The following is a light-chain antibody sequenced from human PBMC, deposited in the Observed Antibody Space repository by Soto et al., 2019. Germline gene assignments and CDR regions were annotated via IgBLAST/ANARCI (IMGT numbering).Light chain of an antibody. CDR3: QQYNNWPLT. CDR1: QNIYNN. Sequence: EIVMTQSPATLSVSPGERATLSCRADQNIYNNLAWYQQKPGQAPRLLIYHASSRATGIPARFSGSGSGTGFTLTITRLQYEDFAVYYCQQYNNWPLTFGGGTKVEIK. CDR2: HAS. J-gene: IGKJ4*01. V-gene: IGKV3-15*01.